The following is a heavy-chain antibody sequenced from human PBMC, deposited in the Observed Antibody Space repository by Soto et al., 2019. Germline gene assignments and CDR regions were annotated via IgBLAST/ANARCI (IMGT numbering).Heavy chain of an antibody. V-gene: IGHV1-18*01. D-gene: IGHD3-22*01. Sequence: VSVKVSSKAPGDTFTCYGISWPRQAPGQGTEWMGWIRVYNGNTNYAQKLQGRVTMTTDTSTSTAYMELRSLISDDTAVYYCARFLIVVVATDYYYYGMDVWGQGTTVTVSS. J-gene: IGHJ6*02. CDR1: GDTFTCYG. CDR2: IRVYNGNT. CDR3: ARFLIVVVATDYYYYGMDV.